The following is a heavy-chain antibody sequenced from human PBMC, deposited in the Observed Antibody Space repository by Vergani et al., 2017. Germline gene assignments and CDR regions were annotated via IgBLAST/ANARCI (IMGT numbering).Heavy chain of an antibody. CDR2: ISWDGGST. V-gene: IGHV3-43*01. D-gene: IGHD3-22*01. CDR3: AKGSYYDSSGYYLPV. CDR1: GFTFDDYT. J-gene: IGHJ4*02. Sequence: EVQLVESGGVVVQPGGSLRLSCAASGFTFDDYTMHWVRLPPGKGLEWVSLISWDGGSTYYADSVKGRFTISRDNSKNSLYLQMNSLRTEDTALYYCAKGSYYDSSGYYLPVWGQGTLVTVSS.